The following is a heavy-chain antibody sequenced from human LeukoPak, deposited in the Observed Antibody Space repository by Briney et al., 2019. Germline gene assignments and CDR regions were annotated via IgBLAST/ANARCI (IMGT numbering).Heavy chain of an antibody. CDR3: AREIFNGFDI. J-gene: IGHJ3*02. CDR2: ISYDGSNK. Sequence: PGGSLRLSCAASGFTFSSYSMNWVRQAPGKGLEWVAVISYDGSNKDYADSVKGRFTISRDNSKNTLYLQMNSLRAEDTAFYYCAREIFNGFDIWGQGTMVTVSS. V-gene: IGHV3-30*03. CDR1: GFTFSSYS.